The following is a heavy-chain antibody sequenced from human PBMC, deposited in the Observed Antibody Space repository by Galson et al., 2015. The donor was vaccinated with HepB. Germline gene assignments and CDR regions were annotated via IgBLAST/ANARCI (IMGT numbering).Heavy chain of an antibody. CDR1: GFTVSSNY. J-gene: IGHJ4*02. Sequence: SLRLSCAASGFTVSSNYMSWVRQAPGKGLEWVSVIYSGGSTYYADSVKGRFTISRDNSKNTLYLQMNSLRAEDTAVYYCARGILAWSGYPYFDYWGQGTLVTVSS. V-gene: IGHV3-53*01. D-gene: IGHD3-3*01. CDR3: ARGILAWSGYPYFDY. CDR2: IYSGGST.